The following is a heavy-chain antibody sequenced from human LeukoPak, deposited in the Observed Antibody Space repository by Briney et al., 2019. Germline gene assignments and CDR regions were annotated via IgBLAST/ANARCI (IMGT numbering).Heavy chain of an antibody. J-gene: IGHJ6*02. Sequence: GGSLRLSCAASGFTFSSYAMTWVRQAPGKGLEWVSAISGSGDNTYYADSVKGRFTISRDNSKNTLYVQMNSLRVEDTAVYYCAKGKVAGAGFRYYYGMDVWGQGTTVTVSS. D-gene: IGHD6-19*01. CDR2: ISGSGDNT. V-gene: IGHV3-23*01. CDR1: GFTFSSYA. CDR3: AKGKVAGAGFRYYYGMDV.